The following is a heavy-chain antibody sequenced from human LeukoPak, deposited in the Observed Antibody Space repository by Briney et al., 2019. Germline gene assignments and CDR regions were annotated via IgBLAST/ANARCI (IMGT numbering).Heavy chain of an antibody. J-gene: IGHJ4*02. D-gene: IGHD1-14*01. CDR2: INTNAGNP. CDR3: ARDEGITKPFVD. V-gene: IGHV7-4-1*02. Sequence: GASVKVSFTASGYTFTRSAMNWVRQAPGQGLEFMGWINTNAGNPTYAQGFTGRFVFSLDTSVSTAYLQISSLQAEDTAVYYCARDEGITKPFVDWGQGTLVTVSS. CDR1: GYTFTRSA.